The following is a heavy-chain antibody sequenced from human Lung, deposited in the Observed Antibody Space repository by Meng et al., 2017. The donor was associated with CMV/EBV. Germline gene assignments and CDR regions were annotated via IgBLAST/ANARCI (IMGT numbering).Heavy chain of an antibody. CDR2: ISSSSSDI. V-gene: IGHV3-21*01. CDR3: ARDAIYYYYYYGMDV. Sequence: GESXKISCAASGFTFSSYSMNWVRQAPGKGLEWVSSISSSSSDIYYADSVKGRFTISRDNAKNSLYLQMNSLRAEDTAVYYCARDAIYYYYYYGMDVWGQGTTVTVSS. CDR1: GFTFSSYS. J-gene: IGHJ6*02. D-gene: IGHD3-3*01.